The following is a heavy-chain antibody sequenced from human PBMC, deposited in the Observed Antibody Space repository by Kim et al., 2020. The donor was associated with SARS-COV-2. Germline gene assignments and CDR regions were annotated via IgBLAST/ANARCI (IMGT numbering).Heavy chain of an antibody. CDR2: IYSSGNT. J-gene: IGHJ3*02. D-gene: IGHD6-13*01. CDR3: ATPQQHDSFDI. CDR1: GGSISRSSYY. V-gene: IGHV4-39*01. Sequence: SETLSLTCTVSGGSISRSSYYWGWIRQPPGKGLEWIGSIYSSGNTYYNPSLKRRVTISVDTSKNQFSLKLSSVTAADTAVFYCATPQQHDSFDICGQGTMVTVSS.